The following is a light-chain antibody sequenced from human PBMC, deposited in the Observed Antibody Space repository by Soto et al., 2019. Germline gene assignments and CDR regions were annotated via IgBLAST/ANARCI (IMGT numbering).Light chain of an antibody. Sequence: EIVLTQSPGTLSLSPGERATLSCRASQSVSSSYLAWYQQKPGQAPRPLIYCASSRATGIPDRFSGSGSGTDFTLTISRLAPEDFAVYYCQQYGSSPPYTFGQGTKLEIK. V-gene: IGKV3-20*01. CDR3: QQYGSSPPYT. CDR1: QSVSSSY. J-gene: IGKJ2*01. CDR2: CAS.